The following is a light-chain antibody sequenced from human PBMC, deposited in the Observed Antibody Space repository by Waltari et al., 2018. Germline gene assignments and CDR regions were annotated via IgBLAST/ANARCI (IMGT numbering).Light chain of an antibody. J-gene: IGKJ2*01. CDR1: QSVSSSY. V-gene: IGKV3-20*01. CDR3: QQYGSAPMYT. Sequence: EIVLTQSPGTLSLSPGERATLSCRASQSVSSSYLAWYQQKPGQAPRHLIYGASSRATGIPDRCSGSGSGTDFTLTISRLEPEDFAVYYCQQYGSAPMYTFGQGTKLEIK. CDR2: GAS.